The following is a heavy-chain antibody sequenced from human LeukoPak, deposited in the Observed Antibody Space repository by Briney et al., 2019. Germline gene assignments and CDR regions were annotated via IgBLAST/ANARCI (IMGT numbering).Heavy chain of an antibody. Sequence: PSETLSLTCTVSGGSISSYYWSWIRQPPGEGLEWIGSIYHSGSTYYNPSLKSRVTISVDTSKNQFSLKLSSVTAADTAVYYCARAQLGSDAFDIWGQGTMVTVSS. J-gene: IGHJ3*02. V-gene: IGHV4-38-2*02. CDR3: ARAQLGSDAFDI. CDR1: GGSISSYY. CDR2: IYHSGST. D-gene: IGHD7-27*01.